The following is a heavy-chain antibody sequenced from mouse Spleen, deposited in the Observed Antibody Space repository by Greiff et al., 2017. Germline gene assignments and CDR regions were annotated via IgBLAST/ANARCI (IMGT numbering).Heavy chain of an antibody. V-gene: IGHV5-4*01. J-gene: IGHJ1*03. CDR2: ISDGGSYT. Sequence: EVQRVESGGGLVKPGGSLKLSCAASGFTFSSYAMSWVRQTPEKRLEWVATISDGGSYTYYPDNVKGRFTISRDNAKNNLYLQMSHLKSEDTAMYYCARDVHYGSIWYFDVWGTGTTVTVSS. CDR1: GFTFSSYA. CDR3: ARDVHYGSIWYFDV. D-gene: IGHD1-1*01.